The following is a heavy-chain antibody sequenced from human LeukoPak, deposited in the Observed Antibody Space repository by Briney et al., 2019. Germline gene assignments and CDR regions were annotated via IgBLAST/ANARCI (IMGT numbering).Heavy chain of an antibody. V-gene: IGHV1-2*06. D-gene: IGHD6-13*01. Sequence: ASVKVSCKASGYTFTDYYMHWVRQAPGQGLEWMGRINPNSGDTNYAQKFQGRVTMTRDTSITTAYMELNRLRSDDTAVYYCARDFASSWPFDYWGQGTLVTVSS. CDR2: INPNSGDT. CDR1: GYTFTDYY. CDR3: ARDFASSWPFDY. J-gene: IGHJ4*02.